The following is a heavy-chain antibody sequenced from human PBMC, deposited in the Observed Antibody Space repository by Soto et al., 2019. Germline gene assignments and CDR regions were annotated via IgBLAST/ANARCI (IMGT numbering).Heavy chain of an antibody. J-gene: IGHJ4*02. CDR3: ARDTPPTDY. CDR1: GYTFTSYH. CDR2: ISAYNTNT. V-gene: IGHV1-18*01. Sequence: QVQLVQSGAEVKKPGASVKVSCKTSGYTFTSYHISWVRQAPGQGLEWRGWISAYNTNTNYAQKFQGRVTMTTDTLTSTAYMELRSLRSDDTAGYYCARDTPPTDYWGQGTLVTGSS.